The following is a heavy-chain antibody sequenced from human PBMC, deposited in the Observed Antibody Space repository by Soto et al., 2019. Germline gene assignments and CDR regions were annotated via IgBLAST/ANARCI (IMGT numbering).Heavy chain of an antibody. CDR1: GYTLTELS. V-gene: IGHV1-24*01. Sequence: ASVKVSCKVSGYTLTELSMHWVRQAPGKGLEWMGGFDTEDGETIYAQKFQGRVTMTEDTSTDTAYMELSSLRSEDTAVYYCATVISSSWSHAFDIWGQGTMVTVSS. D-gene: IGHD6-13*01. J-gene: IGHJ3*02. CDR2: FDTEDGET. CDR3: ATVISSSWSHAFDI.